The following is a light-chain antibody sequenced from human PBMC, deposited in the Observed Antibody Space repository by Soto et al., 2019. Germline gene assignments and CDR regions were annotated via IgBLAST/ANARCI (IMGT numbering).Light chain of an antibody. CDR3: QQFGSSPPYT. CDR2: GAS. J-gene: IGKJ2*01. CDR1: QSVDSSS. V-gene: IGKV3-20*01. Sequence: EIVLTQSPGTLSFSPGQTATLSCRASQSVDSSSLAWYQQRPGQAPRLLIYGASSRATDIPDRFSGSGSGTDFTLTITRLEPEDFAVYYCQQFGSSPPYTFGQGTRLDIK.